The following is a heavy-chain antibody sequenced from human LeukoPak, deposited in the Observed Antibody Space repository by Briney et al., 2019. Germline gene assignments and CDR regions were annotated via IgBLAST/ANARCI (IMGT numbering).Heavy chain of an antibody. V-gene: IGHV4-34*01. CDR1: GGSFSGYY. Sequence: SETLSLTCAVYGGSFSGYYWSWIRQPPGKGLEWIGEINHSGGTNYNPSLKSRVTISVDTSKNQFSLKLNSVTAADTAVYYCARGTIFDYWGQGTLVTVSS. J-gene: IGHJ4*02. CDR3: ARGTIFDY. CDR2: INHSGGT.